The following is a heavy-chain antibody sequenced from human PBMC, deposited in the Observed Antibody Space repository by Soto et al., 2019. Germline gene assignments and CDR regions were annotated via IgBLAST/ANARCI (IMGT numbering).Heavy chain of an antibody. D-gene: IGHD6-19*01. CDR3: ARDGPRIAVAGVFDY. Sequence: XSVKVSFKASGYTFTSYGISLVRHAPGQGLEWMGWISAYNGNTNYAQKLQGRVTMTTDTSTSTAYMELRSLRSDDTAVYYCARDGPRIAVAGVFDYWGQGTLVTVSS. CDR2: ISAYNGNT. CDR1: GYTFTSYG. J-gene: IGHJ4*02. V-gene: IGHV1-18*01.